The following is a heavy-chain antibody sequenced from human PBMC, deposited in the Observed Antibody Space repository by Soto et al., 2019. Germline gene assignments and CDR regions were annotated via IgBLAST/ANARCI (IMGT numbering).Heavy chain of an antibody. CDR3: ARGVDAFDI. J-gene: IGHJ3*02. CDR1: GGTLSSYA. Sequence: ASVKVSCTASGGTLSSYASSWVRQAPGQGLEWMGWISAYNGNTNYAQKLQGRVTMTTDTSTSTAYMELRSLRSDDTAVYYCARGVDAFDIWGQGTMVTVSS. V-gene: IGHV1-18*01. CDR2: ISAYNGNT.